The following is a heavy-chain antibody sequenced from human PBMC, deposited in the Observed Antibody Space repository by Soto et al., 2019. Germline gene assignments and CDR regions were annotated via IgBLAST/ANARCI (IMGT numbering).Heavy chain of an antibody. J-gene: IGHJ3*01. V-gene: IGHV3-74*01. CDR2: IHSDGRST. CDR1: GFTFSYYW. Sequence: VQLVESWGGLVRPGGSLRLSCAASGFTFSYYWMHWVRQAPGKGLVWVSRIHSDGRSTTYSDFVKGRFIISRDNARNTVDLKMNSVRVEDTAVYYFARGDRGAFDLWGQGTVVTVSS. CDR3: ARGDRGAFDL. D-gene: IGHD3-16*01.